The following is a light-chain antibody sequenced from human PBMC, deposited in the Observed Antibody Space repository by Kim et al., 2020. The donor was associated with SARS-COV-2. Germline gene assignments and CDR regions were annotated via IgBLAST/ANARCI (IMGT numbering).Light chain of an antibody. CDR3: NSRDSNDNVV. Sequence: VALEQTVRITGQGDSLRSYYATWYQQKPGQAPILVIYGKNNRPSGIPDRFSGSSSGKTASLTITGTQAGDEADYYCNSRDSNDNVVFGGGTQLTVL. J-gene: IGLJ2*01. CDR2: GKN. CDR1: SLRSYY. V-gene: IGLV3-19*01.